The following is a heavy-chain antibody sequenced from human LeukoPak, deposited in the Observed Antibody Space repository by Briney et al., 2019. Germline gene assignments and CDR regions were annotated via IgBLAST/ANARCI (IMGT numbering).Heavy chain of an antibody. CDR2: IYSGGST. D-gene: IGHD2-15*01. Sequence: GGSLRLSCAASGFTVSSNYMSWVRQAPGKGLEWVSVIYSGGSTYYADSVKGRFTISRHNSKNTLYLQMNSLRAEDTAVYYCARVPSLGYCSGGSCYRFDHWGQGTLVAVSS. CDR3: ARVPSLGYCSGGSCYRFDH. J-gene: IGHJ4*02. V-gene: IGHV3-53*04. CDR1: GFTVSSNY.